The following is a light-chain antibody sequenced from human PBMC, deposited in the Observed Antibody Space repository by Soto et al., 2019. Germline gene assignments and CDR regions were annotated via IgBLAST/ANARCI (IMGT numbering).Light chain of an antibody. CDR2: RNN. J-gene: IGLJ2*01. CDR3: AAWDDSLSGVV. CDR1: SSNIGSNY. V-gene: IGLV1-47*01. Sequence: QSVLTQPPSASGPPGQRGTISCSGSSSNIGSNYVYWFQQVPGTAPKLLIYRNNRRPSGVPDRFSGSKSGTSASLAISGLRSEDEGDYDCAAWDDSLSGVVFGGGTKLTVL.